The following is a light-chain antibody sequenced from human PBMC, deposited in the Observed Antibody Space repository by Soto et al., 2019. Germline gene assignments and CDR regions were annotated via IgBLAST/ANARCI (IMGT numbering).Light chain of an antibody. CDR3: GSWDSSLSAYV. Sequence: QSVLTQPPSVSAAPGQKVTISCSGSSSNIGGNSVSWYQQLPGTAPKPLIYDDNKRPSGIPDRFSGSKSGTSATLRITGFQTGDEADYYCGSWDSSLSAYVFGTGTKVTVL. V-gene: IGLV1-51*01. J-gene: IGLJ1*01. CDR1: SSNIGGNS. CDR2: DDN.